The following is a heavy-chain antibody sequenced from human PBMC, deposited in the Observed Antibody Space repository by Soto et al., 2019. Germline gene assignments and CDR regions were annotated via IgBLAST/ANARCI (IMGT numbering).Heavy chain of an antibody. CDR2: IIPIFGTA. V-gene: IGHV1-69*06. J-gene: IGHJ4*02. D-gene: IGHD6-13*01. Sequence: QVQLVQSGAEVTKPGSSVKVSCKASGGTFSSYAISWVRQAPGQGLEWMGGIIPIFGTANYAQKFQGRVTISADKATITAYMERSNRRSEDTGEYYWASEPRIAAAGISVTLDYMGQRTLVIVSS. CDR1: GGTFSSYA. CDR3: ASEPRIAAAGISVTLDY.